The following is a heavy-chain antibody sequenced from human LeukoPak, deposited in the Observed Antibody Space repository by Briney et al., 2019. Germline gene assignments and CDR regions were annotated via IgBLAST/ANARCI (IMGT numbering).Heavy chain of an antibody. Sequence: GGSLRLSCAASGFTFSSHWMHWVRQAPGKGLVWVSHINSDGSSTSYADSVKGRFTISRDNAWNTLYLQMNSLRAEDTAVYYCARGDAFDIWGQGTMVTVSS. CDR3: ARGDAFDI. V-gene: IGHV3-74*01. CDR2: INSDGSST. J-gene: IGHJ3*02. CDR1: GFTFSSHW.